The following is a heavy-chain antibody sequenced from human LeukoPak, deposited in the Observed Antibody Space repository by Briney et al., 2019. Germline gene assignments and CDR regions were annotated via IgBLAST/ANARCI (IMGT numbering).Heavy chain of an antibody. CDR2: VTHSGST. CDR3: ARGRGALYSSSWYNWFDP. Sequence: SETPSLTCGVSGGSARGYYWTWIRQPPGKGLEWIGEVTHSGSTNYKPSLTSRVTISVETSRNQFSLKMNSLTAAGTALYYCARGRGALYSSSWYNWFDPWGERTLVTVPS. CDR1: GGSARGYY. V-gene: IGHV4-34*01. J-gene: IGHJ5*02. D-gene: IGHD6-13*01.